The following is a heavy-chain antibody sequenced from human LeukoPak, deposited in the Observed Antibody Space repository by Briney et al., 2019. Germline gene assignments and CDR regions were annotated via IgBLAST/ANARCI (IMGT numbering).Heavy chain of an antibody. V-gene: IGHV1-2*02. CDR3: ARSDSSGWLDY. CDR1: GYTLTAYY. D-gene: IGHD6-19*01. J-gene: IGHJ4*02. Sequence: ASVKVSCKASGYTLTAYYMHWVRQAPGQGLEWMGWINPNSGGSDYARKFQGRVTMTRDTSISTAYMELSSLRSDDTAVYYCARSDSSGWLDYWGQGTLVTVSS. CDR2: INPNSGGS.